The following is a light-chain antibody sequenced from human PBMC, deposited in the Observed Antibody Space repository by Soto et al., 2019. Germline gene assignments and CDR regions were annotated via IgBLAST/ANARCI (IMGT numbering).Light chain of an antibody. CDR2: AAS. J-gene: IGKJ4*01. Sequence: DIQMTQSPSSVSASLGDRVTITCRASQDVRSRLVWYQQKPGKAPKLLIYAASSLQSGVPSRFSGSGSGTDYTLTISSLQPEDFATYYCLQANSFPLTFGGGTKVDIK. CDR3: LQANSFPLT. CDR1: QDVRSR. V-gene: IGKV1D-12*01.